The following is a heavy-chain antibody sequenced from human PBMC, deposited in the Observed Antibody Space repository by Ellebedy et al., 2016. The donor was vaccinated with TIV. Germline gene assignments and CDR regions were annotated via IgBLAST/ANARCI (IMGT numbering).Heavy chain of an antibody. Sequence: PGGSLRLSCQGSGYTFTRYFITWVRQMPGKGLQWMGRIDPRDSYTNYSPSFEGHVTISADKSISTAYLQWGSLKASDSAIYYCARSVSAGSGWLDPWGPGTLVIVSP. CDR3: ARSVSAGSGWLDP. CDR1: GYTFTRYF. D-gene: IGHD3-10*01. CDR2: IDPRDSYT. J-gene: IGHJ5*01. V-gene: IGHV5-10-1*01.